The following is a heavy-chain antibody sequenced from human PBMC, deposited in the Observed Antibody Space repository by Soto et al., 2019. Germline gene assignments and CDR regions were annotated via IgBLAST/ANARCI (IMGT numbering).Heavy chain of an antibody. J-gene: IGHJ4*02. Sequence: SETLSLTCAVSGGSISSGGYSWSWIRQPPGKGLEWIGYIYHSGSTYYNPSLKSRVTISVDRSKNQFSLKLSSVTAADTAVYYCARVSTVTTKFDYWGQGTLVTVSS. CDR3: ARVSTVTTKFDY. CDR1: GGSISSGGYS. V-gene: IGHV4-30-2*01. D-gene: IGHD4-17*01. CDR2: IYHSGST.